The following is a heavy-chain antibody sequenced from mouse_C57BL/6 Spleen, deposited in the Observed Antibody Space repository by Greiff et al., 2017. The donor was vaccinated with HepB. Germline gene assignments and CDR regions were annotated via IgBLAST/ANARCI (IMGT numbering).Heavy chain of an antibody. V-gene: IGHV1-64*01. Sequence: QVQLKQPGAELVKPGASVKLSCKASGYTFTSYWMHWVKQRPGQGLEWIGMIHPNSGSTNYNEKFKSKATLTVDKSSSTAYMQLSSLTSEDSAVYYCARCQLLRYHAMDYWGQGTSVTVSS. J-gene: IGHJ4*01. CDR3: ARCQLLRYHAMDY. D-gene: IGHD1-1*01. CDR2: IHPNSGST. CDR1: GYTFTSYW.